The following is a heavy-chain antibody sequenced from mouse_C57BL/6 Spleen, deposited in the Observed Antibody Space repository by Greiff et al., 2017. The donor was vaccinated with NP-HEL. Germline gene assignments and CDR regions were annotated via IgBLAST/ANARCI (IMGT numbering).Heavy chain of an antibody. V-gene: IGHV5-4*01. CDR1: GFTFSSYA. CDR3: ARDRGVTTVVAYYAMDY. Sequence: EVKLVESGGGLVKPGGSLKLSCAASGFTFSSYAMSWVRQTPEKRLEWVATISDGGSYTYYPDNVKGRFTISRDNAKNNLYRQMSHLKSEDTAMYYCARDRGVTTVVAYYAMDYWGQGTSVTVSS. CDR2: ISDGGSYT. J-gene: IGHJ4*01. D-gene: IGHD1-1*01.